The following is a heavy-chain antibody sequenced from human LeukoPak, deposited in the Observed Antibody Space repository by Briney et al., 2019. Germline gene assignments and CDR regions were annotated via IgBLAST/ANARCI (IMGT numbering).Heavy chain of an antibody. CDR2: IKQDGSEK. D-gene: IGHD1-26*01. J-gene: IGHJ4*02. V-gene: IGHV3-7*01. CDR3: AREGGDGSNYFDY. CDR1: GFTFSSYW. Sequence: AGGSLRLSCAASGFTFSSYWMSWVRQAPGKGLEWVANIKQDGSEKYYVDSVKGRFTISRDNAKNSLYLQMNSLRAADTAVYFCAREGGDGSNYFDYWGQGTLVTVSS.